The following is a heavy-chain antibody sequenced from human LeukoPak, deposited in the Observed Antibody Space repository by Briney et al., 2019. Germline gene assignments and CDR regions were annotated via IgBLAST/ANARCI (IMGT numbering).Heavy chain of an antibody. D-gene: IGHD3-22*01. J-gene: IGHJ4*02. CDR2: IIPIFGTA. V-gene: IGHV1-69*13. CDR1: GGTFSSYA. CDR3: AREVDDSSGYYFDY. Sequence: EASVKVSCKASGGTFSSYAISWVRQAPGQGLEWMGGIIPIFGTANYAQKFQGRVTITADESTSTAYMELSSLRSEDTAVYYCAREVDDSSGYYFDYWGQGTLVTVSS.